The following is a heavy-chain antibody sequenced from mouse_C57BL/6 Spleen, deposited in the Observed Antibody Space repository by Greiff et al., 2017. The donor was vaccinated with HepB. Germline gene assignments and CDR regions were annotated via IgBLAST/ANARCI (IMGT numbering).Heavy chain of an antibody. CDR1: GYTFTDYY. Sequence: VQLKESGPVLVKPGASVKMSCKASGYTFTDYYMNWVKQSHGKSLEWIGVINPYNGGTSYNQKFKGKATLTVDKSSSTAYMELNSLTSEDSAVYYCARRRYYGNYGYFDVWGTGTTVTVSS. D-gene: IGHD2-1*01. CDR3: ARRRYYGNYGYFDV. J-gene: IGHJ1*03. V-gene: IGHV1-19*01. CDR2: INPYNGGT.